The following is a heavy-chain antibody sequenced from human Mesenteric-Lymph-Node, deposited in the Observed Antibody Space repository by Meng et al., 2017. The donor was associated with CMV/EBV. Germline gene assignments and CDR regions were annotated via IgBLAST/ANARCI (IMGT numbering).Heavy chain of an antibody. Sequence: GESLKISCEVSGFNFSHHGMNWVRQAPGKGLEWVSSISSSSSYIYYADSVKGRFTISRDNAKNSLYLQMNSLRAEDTAVYYCARDHIVSNYWQNDAFDIWGQGTMVTVSS. CDR1: GFNFSHHG. CDR3: ARDHIVSNYWQNDAFDI. CDR2: ISSSSSYI. V-gene: IGHV3-21*01. D-gene: IGHD4-11*01. J-gene: IGHJ3*02.